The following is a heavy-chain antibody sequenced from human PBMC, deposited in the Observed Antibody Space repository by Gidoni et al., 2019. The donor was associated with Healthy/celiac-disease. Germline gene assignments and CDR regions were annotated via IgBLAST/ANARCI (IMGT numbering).Heavy chain of an antibody. CDR1: GGSISSGRYY. J-gene: IGHJ6*03. CDR3: ARESSSSSGYYYYYMDV. D-gene: IGHD6-6*01. V-gene: IGHV4-61*02. Sequence: QVQLQESGPGLVKPSQTLSLTCTVSGGSISSGRYYWSWIRQPAGKGLEWIGRIYTSGSTNYNPSLKSRVTISVDTSKNQFSLKLSSVTAADTAVYYCARESSSSSGYYYYYMDVWGKGTTVTVSS. CDR2: IYTSGST.